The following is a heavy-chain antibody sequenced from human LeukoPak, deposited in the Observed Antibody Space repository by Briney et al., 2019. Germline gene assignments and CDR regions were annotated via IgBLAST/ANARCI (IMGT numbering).Heavy chain of an antibody. V-gene: IGHV3-48*03. CDR3: ARDNYDSSGYYFD. Sequence: GGTLRLSCAASGFTFSSYEMNWVRQAPGKGLEWVSYISSSGSTTHYADSVKGRFTISRDNAKKSLYLQMNSLRAEDTAVYYCARDNYDSSGYYFDWGQGTLVTVSS. CDR2: ISSSGSTT. D-gene: IGHD3-22*01. J-gene: IGHJ4*02. CDR1: GFTFSSYE.